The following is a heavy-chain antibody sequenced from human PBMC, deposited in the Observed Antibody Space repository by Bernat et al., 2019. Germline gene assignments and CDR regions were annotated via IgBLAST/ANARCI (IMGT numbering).Heavy chain of an antibody. V-gene: IGHV3-30*18. CDR1: GFTFRNYG. Sequence: QVQLVESGGGVVQSGRSLRLSCAASGFTFRNYGMHWVRQAPGKGLEWVAVISYDGSNKYYADSVKGRFTISRDNSKNTLYLQMNSLRAEDTAVYYCANGAGYSSGWVDAFDIWGQGTMVTVSS. CDR2: ISYDGSNK. CDR3: ANGAGYSSGWVDAFDI. J-gene: IGHJ3*02. D-gene: IGHD6-19*01.